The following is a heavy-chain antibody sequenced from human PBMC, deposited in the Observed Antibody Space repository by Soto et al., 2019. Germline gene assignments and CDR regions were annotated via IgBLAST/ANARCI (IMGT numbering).Heavy chain of an antibody. CDR3: AIITRGFAMDV. Sequence: EVQLVESGGGLVQPGGSLRLSCAASGFTFSAYWMSWVRQTPGKGLEWVANIKHDGSEKYYVDSVKGRFTISRDNAKNSLFLERNSLRVEDTAVFYCAIITRGFAMDVWGQGTTVTVPS. V-gene: IGHV3-7*01. CDR2: IKHDGSEK. CDR1: GFTFSAYW. J-gene: IGHJ6*01. D-gene: IGHD1-20*01.